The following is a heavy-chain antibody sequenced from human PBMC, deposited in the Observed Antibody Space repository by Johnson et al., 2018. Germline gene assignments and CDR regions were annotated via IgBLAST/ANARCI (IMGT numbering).Heavy chain of an antibody. CDR2: IRSKAYGGPT. D-gene: IGHD4-17*01. CDR1: GFTFGDYA. V-gene: IGHV3-49*05. Sequence: VQLVESGGGLVKXGRSLRLSCTGSGFTFGDYAMSWFRQAPGKGLEWVGFIRSKAYGGPTAYAASVQGSFTISRDDSKSIAYLQMNSLKTEDTAVYYCTRVPDYGDYGGYYYMDVWGKGTTVTVSS. CDR3: TRVPDYGDYGGYYYMDV. J-gene: IGHJ6*03.